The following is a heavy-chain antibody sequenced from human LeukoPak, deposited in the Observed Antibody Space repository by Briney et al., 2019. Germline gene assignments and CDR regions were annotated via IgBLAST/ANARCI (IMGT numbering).Heavy chain of an antibody. J-gene: IGHJ4*02. V-gene: IGHV3-9*01. CDR2: ISWNSGSI. D-gene: IGHD6-13*01. CDR1: GFTFDDYV. CDR3: AKDKLASPIAAAGNSLDY. Sequence: GGSLRLSWAASGFTFDDYVMHWVRHAPGKGLEWVSGISWNSGSIGYADSVKGRFTISRDNAKNSLYLRMNSLRPEDTALYYCAKDKLASPIAAAGNSLDYWGQGTLVTVSS.